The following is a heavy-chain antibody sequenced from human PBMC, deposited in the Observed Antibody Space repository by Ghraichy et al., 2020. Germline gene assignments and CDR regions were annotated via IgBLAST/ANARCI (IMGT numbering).Heavy chain of an antibody. D-gene: IGHD3-10*01. J-gene: IGHJ4*02. V-gene: IGHV3-74*01. CDR3: GSSGSYFVVDY. CDR2: INTDGSRT. CDR1: GFNFGNYW. Sequence: SCAASGFNFGNYWMHWVRQAPGKGLVWVSRINTDGSRTIYADSVKGRFTMSRDNAKNAVYLEMNSLRAEDAAVYYCGSSGSYFVVDYWGQGTLVPVSS.